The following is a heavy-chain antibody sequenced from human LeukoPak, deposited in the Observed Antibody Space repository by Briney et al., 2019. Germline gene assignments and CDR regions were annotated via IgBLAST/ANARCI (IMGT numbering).Heavy chain of an antibody. V-gene: IGHV1-46*01. CDR2: VNPSGGST. CDR1: GYTFTSYY. D-gene: IGHD6-25*01. CDR3: ARGGPRDAFDI. J-gene: IGHJ3*02. Sequence: GASVKVSCKASGYTFTSYYMHWVRQAPGQGLEWMGIVNPSGGSTSFAQKFQGRVTMTRDMSMSTLYMELSSLRSEDTAVYYCARGGPRDAFDIWGQGTMVTVSS.